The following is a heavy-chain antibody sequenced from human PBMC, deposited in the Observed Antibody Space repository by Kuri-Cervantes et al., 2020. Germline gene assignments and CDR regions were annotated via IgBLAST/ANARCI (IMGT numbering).Heavy chain of an antibody. Sequence: SQTLSLTCAVYGGSFSGYYWSWIRQPPGKGLEWIGEINHSGSTNYNPSLKSRVTISVDTSKNHFSLKLSSVTAADTAVYYCARRSMVRGVDYWGQGTLVTVSS. D-gene: IGHD3-10*01. V-gene: IGHV4-34*01. CDR1: GGSFSGYY. CDR3: ARRSMVRGVDY. J-gene: IGHJ4*02. CDR2: INHSGST.